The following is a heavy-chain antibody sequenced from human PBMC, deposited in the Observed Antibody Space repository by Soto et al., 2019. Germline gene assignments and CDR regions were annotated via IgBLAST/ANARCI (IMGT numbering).Heavy chain of an antibody. CDR2: IYWDDDK. Sequence: QITLKESGPTLVKPTQTLTLTCTFSGFSLSTSGVGVGWIRQPPGKALERLALIYWDDDKRYSSSLNSRLTITKDTSKNHVVLTMTNMDPVDTATYYCAHSRPPRLLDYWGQGTLVTVSS. CDR3: AHSRPPRLLDY. D-gene: IGHD6-6*01. J-gene: IGHJ4*02. CDR1: GFSLSTSGVG. V-gene: IGHV2-5*02.